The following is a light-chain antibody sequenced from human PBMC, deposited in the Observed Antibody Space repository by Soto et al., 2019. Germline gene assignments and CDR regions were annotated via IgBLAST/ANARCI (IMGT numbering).Light chain of an antibody. CDR2: AAS. Sequence: IQMTQSPSSLSASVGDRLSITCRASQVITKDLGWYQQKPGKAPKSLIYAASTLQSGVPSRFSGSGSETEFTLTFGSLQPEDVATYYCLQLNAYPWTFGQGTKVEIK. CDR3: LQLNAYPWT. V-gene: IGKV1-17*01. CDR1: QVITKD. J-gene: IGKJ1*01.